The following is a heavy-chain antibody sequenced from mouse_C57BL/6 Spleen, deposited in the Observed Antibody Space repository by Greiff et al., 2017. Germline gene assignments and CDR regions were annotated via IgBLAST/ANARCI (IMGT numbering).Heavy chain of an antibody. CDR2: INPNNGGT. CDR3: AREENYFDY. CDR1: GYTFTDYY. Sequence: EVQVQQSGPELVKPGASVKISCKASGYTFTDYYMNWVKQSHGKSLEWIGDINPNNGGTSYNQKFKGKATLTVDKSSSTAYMELRSLTSEDSAVYYCAREENYFDYWGQGTTLTVSS. J-gene: IGHJ2*01. V-gene: IGHV1-26*01.